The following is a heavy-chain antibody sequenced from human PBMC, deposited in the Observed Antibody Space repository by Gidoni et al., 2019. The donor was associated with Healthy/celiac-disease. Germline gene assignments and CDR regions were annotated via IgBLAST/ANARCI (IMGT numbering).Heavy chain of an antibody. V-gene: IGHV4-31*03. D-gene: IGHD6-19*01. CDR1: GGSISSGGYY. J-gene: IGHJ4*02. Sequence: QVQLQESGPGLVKPSQTLSLTCTVSGGSISSGGYYLSWIRQHPGKGLEWIGYSYYSGSTYYNPALKSRVTISVDTSKNQFSLKLSSVTAADTAVYYCARAPLMIAVAGHFDYWGQGTLVTVSS. CDR2: SYYSGST. CDR3: ARAPLMIAVAGHFDY.